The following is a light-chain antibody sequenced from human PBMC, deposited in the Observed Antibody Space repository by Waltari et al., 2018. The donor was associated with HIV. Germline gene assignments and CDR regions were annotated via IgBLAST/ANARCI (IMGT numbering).Light chain of an antibody. CDR3: AVWDGRLDHYV. J-gene: IGLJ1*01. CDR2: SFN. Sequence: QSALTQPPSASGTPGQRVIISCSGSSYNVGSFTVNWYQQLPGTAPKLLIYSFNQRPSGVPDRFSGAKAGTSASLAINGLQSEDEADYYCAVWDGRLDHYVFGTGTKVTVL. CDR1: SYNVGSFT. V-gene: IGLV1-44*01.